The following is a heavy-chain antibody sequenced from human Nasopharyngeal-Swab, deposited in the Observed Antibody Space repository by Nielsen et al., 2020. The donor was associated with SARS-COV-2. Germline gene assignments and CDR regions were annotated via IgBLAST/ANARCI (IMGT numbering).Heavy chain of an antibody. V-gene: IGHV1-69*01. CDR3: ARAITYYYDGSGSPSYGLDV. D-gene: IGHD3-22*01. CDR2: LIPVFGTT. Sequence: WVRQAPGQGLEWVGGLIPVFGTTHYSQRFQDRLRVTVDASTDTAYMELSSLRSDDTAVYYCARAITYYYDGSGSPSYGLDVWGQGTTVTVSS. J-gene: IGHJ6*02.